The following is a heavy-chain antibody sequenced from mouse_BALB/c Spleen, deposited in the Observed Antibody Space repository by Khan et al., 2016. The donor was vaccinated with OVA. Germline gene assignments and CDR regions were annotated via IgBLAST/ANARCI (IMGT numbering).Heavy chain of an antibody. CDR3: ARRNYFGYTFAY. V-gene: IGHV1-77*01. CDR1: GYTFTDYY. CDR2: ISPGSGDT. J-gene: IGHJ3*01. Sequence: QVRLQQSGAELARPGASVKLSCKASGYTFTDYYINWVKQRTGQGLEWIGEISPGSGDTYYNEKFKGKATLTADKSSSTVYMQLSSLTAEASVVYFCARRNYFGYTFAYWGQGTLVTVSA. D-gene: IGHD1-2*01.